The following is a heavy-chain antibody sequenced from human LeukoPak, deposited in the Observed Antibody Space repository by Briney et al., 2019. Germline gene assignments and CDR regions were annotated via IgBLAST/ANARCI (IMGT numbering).Heavy chain of an antibody. Sequence: PSGTLSLTCAVSGGSIFSTNWWSWVRQPPGKGLEWIGQIFYSGSTSYSPSLKSRVTISMDKSKNQFSLKLTSVTAADTAVYYCAREWTVTTGIDYWGQGTLVTVSS. J-gene: IGHJ4*02. V-gene: IGHV4-4*02. CDR2: IFYSGST. D-gene: IGHD4-17*01. CDR3: AREWTVTTGIDY. CDR1: GGSIFSTNW.